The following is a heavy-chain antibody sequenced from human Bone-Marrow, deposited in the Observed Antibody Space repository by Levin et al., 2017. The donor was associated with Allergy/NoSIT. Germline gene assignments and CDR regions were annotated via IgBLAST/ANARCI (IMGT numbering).Heavy chain of an antibody. Sequence: NASETLSLTCSVAGVSINDYYWSWIRQAPGKGLEWIGLIYHSDITNYNPSLRRRVSISLDTYKNQFSLKVTSVSPADTAVYYCARVTPGSPSAWWDHFDSWGQGSLVTVSS. J-gene: IGHJ4*02. CDR2: IYHSDIT. CDR1: GVSINDYY. CDR3: ARVTPGSPSAWWDHFDS. D-gene: IGHD6-19*01. V-gene: IGHV4-59*12.